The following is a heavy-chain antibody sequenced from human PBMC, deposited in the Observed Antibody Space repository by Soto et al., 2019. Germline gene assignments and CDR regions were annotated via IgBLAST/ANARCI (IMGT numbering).Heavy chain of an antibody. CDR1: GYTFTSYD. D-gene: IGHD7-27*01. Sequence: QVQLVRSGAEVKKPGASVKVSCKASGYTFTSYDINWVRQTAGQGLEWMGWMSPKTANTGYAQKFQGRVTMTRSTSISTAYMELSSLTSEDTAVYYCTGGPPNWGFDSWGQGTPVTVSS. J-gene: IGHJ5*01. CDR2: MSPKTANT. CDR3: TGGPPNWGFDS. V-gene: IGHV1-8*01.